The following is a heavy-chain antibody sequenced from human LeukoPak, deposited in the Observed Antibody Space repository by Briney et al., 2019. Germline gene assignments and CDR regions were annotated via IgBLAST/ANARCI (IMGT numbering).Heavy chain of an antibody. CDR1: GGSFSGYY. D-gene: IGHD3-9*01. Sequence: SETLSLTWAVYGGSFSGYYWSWIRQPPGKGLEWIGEINHSGSTNYNPSLKSRVTISVDTSKNQFSLKLTSVTAADTAVYYCARSGTGSYNVDYWGQGTLVTVSS. V-gene: IGHV4-34*09. CDR2: INHSGST. J-gene: IGHJ4*02. CDR3: ARSGTGSYNVDY.